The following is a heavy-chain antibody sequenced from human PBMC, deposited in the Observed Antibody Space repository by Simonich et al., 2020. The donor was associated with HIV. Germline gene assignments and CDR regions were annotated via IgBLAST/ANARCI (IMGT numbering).Heavy chain of an antibody. CDR3: ARDDRYGDYVDY. Sequence: QVQLLQSGAEVKKPGASVKVSCKASGYTFTSYGISWVRQAPGQGLEWMGWISADNGNTNYVQKPQGRVTMTTDTSTSTAYMELRSLRSDDTAVYYCARDDRYGDYVDYWGQGTLVTVSS. CDR1: GYTFTSYG. V-gene: IGHV1-18*01. J-gene: IGHJ4*02. CDR2: ISADNGNT. D-gene: IGHD3-16*02.